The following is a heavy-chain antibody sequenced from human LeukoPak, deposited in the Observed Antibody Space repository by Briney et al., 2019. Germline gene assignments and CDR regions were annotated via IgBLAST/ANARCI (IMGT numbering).Heavy chain of an antibody. CDR2: INPNSGGT. CDR1: GYTFTGYY. Sequence: GASVKVSCKASGYTFTGYYMHWVRQAPGQGLEWMGWINPNSGGTNYAQKFQGRVTMTRDTSISTAYMELSRLRSDDTAVYYCARVHSYAQRHYYMDVWGKGTTVTVSS. CDR3: ARVHSYAQRHYYMDV. J-gene: IGHJ6*03. D-gene: IGHD5-18*01. V-gene: IGHV1-2*02.